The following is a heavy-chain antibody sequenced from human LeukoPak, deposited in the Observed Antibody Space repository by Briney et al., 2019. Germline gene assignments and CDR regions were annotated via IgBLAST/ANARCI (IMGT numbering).Heavy chain of an antibody. J-gene: IGHJ3*02. CDR2: IFHGGAT. D-gene: IGHD2-2*01. CDR1: GFSISSGYY. CDR3: ARYDCSTTSCYPFDI. Sequence: SETLSLTCNVSGFSISSGYYWGWLRQSPGKGLEWIGYIFHGGATYYNPSLKSRVTISVDRSKNQFSLKLTSVTAADTAVYYCARYDCSTTSCYPFDIWGQGTMVTVSS. V-gene: IGHV4-38-2*02.